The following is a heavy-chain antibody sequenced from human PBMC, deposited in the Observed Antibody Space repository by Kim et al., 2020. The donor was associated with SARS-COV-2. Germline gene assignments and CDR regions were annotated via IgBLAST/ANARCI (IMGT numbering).Heavy chain of an antibody. CDR2: ISAYNGNT. CDR1: GYTFTSYG. D-gene: IGHD5-18*01. J-gene: IGHJ4*02. CDR3: AWGYVGDTAMAGWYFDY. V-gene: IGHV1-18*01. Sequence: ASVKVSCKASGYTFTSYGISWVRQAPGQGLEWMGWISAYNGNTNYAQKLQGRVTMTTDTSTSTAYMELRSLRSDDTAVYYCAWGYVGDTAMAGWYFDYWGQGTLVTVPS.